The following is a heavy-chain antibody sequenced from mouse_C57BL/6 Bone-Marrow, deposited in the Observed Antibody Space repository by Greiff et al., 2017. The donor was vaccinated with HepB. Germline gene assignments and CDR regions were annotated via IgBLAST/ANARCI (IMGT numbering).Heavy chain of an antibody. J-gene: IGHJ4*01. Sequence: EVMLVESGGGLVKPGGSLKLSCAASGFTFSSYAMSWVRQTPEKRLEWVATISDGGRYTYYPDNVKGRFTISRDNAKNNLYLQMSHLKSEDTAMYYCARDYYYGSTYYYAMDYWGQGTSVTVSS. V-gene: IGHV5-4*01. CDR1: GFTFSSYA. CDR3: ARDYYYGSTYYYAMDY. D-gene: IGHD1-1*01. CDR2: ISDGGRYT.